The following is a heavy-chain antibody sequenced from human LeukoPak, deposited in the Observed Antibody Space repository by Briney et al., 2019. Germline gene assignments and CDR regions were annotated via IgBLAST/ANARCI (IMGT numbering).Heavy chain of an antibody. D-gene: IGHD5-12*01. Sequence: ASVKGSCKVSGYTLTELSMHWVRHAPGKGLEWRGGFDAEDGETIYAQKFQGRVTMTEDTSTDTAYMELSSLRSEDTAVYYCATRSGYSGYDYGNWYFDLWGRGTLVTVSS. CDR1: GYTLTELS. J-gene: IGHJ2*01. CDR3: ATRSGYSGYDYGNWYFDL. V-gene: IGHV1-24*01. CDR2: FDAEDGET.